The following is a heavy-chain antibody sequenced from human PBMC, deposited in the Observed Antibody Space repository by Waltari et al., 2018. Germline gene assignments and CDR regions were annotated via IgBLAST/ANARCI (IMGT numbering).Heavy chain of an antibody. D-gene: IGHD3-22*01. CDR3: ASRVSGYYGDYYYGMDV. CDR2: IIPIFGPA. CDR1: GGTFSSYA. V-gene: IGHV1-69*05. J-gene: IGHJ6*02. Sequence: QVQLVQSGAEVKKPGSSVKVSCKASGGTFSSYALSWVRQAPGQGLEWMGGIIPIFGPANYAPKSQGRVTSTTDESTSTAYMELSSLRSEDTAVYYCASRVSGYYGDYYYGMDVWGQGTTVTVSS.